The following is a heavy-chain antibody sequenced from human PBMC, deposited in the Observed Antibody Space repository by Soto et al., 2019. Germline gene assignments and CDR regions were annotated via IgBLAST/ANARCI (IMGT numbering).Heavy chain of an antibody. CDR1: GGSFSGYI. J-gene: IGHJ3*01. CDR2: INHSGSS. CDR3: ARVPNPFRLKIGYEDAFDF. Sequence: SETLSLTCAVSGGSFSGYIWTWIRQTPGKGLQWIGQINHSGSSIYNPSLKNRVTISTMSNNKFSLELSSVTPEDTAVYYCARVPNPFRLKIGYEDAFDFWGQGTMVTVSS. D-gene: IGHD5-12*01. V-gene: IGHV4-34*01.